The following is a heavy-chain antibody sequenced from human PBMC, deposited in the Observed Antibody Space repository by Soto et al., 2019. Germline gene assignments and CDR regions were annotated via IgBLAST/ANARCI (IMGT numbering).Heavy chain of an antibody. V-gene: IGHV1-69*02. Sequence: QVQLVQSGAEVKKPGSSVKVSCKASGGTFSSYTISWVRQAPGQGLEWMGRIIPILGIANYAQKFQGRVTITADKSTSTAYMELSSLSSEDTAVYYCARQGYSSSLGTGIAYWGQGTLVTVSS. CDR3: ARQGYSSSLGTGIAY. CDR2: IIPILGIA. D-gene: IGHD6-13*01. CDR1: GGTFSSYT. J-gene: IGHJ4*02.